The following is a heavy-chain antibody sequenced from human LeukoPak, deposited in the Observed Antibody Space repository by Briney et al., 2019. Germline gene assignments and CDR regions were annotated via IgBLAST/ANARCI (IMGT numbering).Heavy chain of an antibody. Sequence: GESLKISCQASGYSFTTDWIAWVRQMPGKGLEWMGIIYPGDSDTRYSPSFQGQVTISADKSISTAYLQWSSLKASDTAMYYCARLMGYYDILTGYYSAFDYWGQGTLVTVSS. CDR3: ARLMGYYDILTGYYSAFDY. J-gene: IGHJ4*02. CDR1: GYSFTTDW. CDR2: IYPGDSDT. D-gene: IGHD3-9*01. V-gene: IGHV5-51*01.